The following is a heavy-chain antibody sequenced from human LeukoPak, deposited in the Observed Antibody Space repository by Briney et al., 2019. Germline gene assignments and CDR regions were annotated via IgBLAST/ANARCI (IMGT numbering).Heavy chain of an antibody. V-gene: IGHV1-69*13. CDR1: GGTFSSYA. D-gene: IGHD1-26*01. Sequence: SVKVSCKASGGTFSSYAISWVRQAPGQGLEWMGGIIPIFGTANYAQKFQGRVTITADESTSTAYMELSSLRSEDTPVYYCARSPNYSGSCDYWGQGTLVTVSS. CDR3: ARSPNYSGSCDY. CDR2: IIPIFGTA. J-gene: IGHJ4*02.